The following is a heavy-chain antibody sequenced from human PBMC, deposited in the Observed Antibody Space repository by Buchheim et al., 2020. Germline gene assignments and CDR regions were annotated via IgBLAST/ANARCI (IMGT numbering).Heavy chain of an antibody. D-gene: IGHD6-13*01. CDR1: GFTFSSFW. V-gene: IGHV3-74*01. J-gene: IGHJ6*02. CDR3: ARVYSSSWYDYYHYGMDV. CDR2: INSDGSST. Sequence: VQLVESGGGLVQPGGSLRLSCAASGFTFSSFWMHWVRQAPGKGLVWVSCINSDGSSTSSADSVKGRFTISRDNAKNTLYLQMNSLRAEDTAVYYCARVYSSSWYDYYHYGMDVWGQGTT.